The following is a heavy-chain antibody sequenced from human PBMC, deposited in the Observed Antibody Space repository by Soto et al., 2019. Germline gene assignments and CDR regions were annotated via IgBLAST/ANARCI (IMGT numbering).Heavy chain of an antibody. CDR2: ISGSGEST. Sequence: GGSLRLSCAASGFTFMIYAMTWVRQAPGKGLEWVSVISGSGESTDCADSVKGRFTISRDNLENTLYLQMNSLRTEDTAVYYCATEGYSNSWFADHWGPGTLVTVSS. D-gene: IGHD6-13*01. J-gene: IGHJ4*02. CDR3: ATEGYSNSWFADH. CDR1: GFTFMIYA. V-gene: IGHV3-23*01.